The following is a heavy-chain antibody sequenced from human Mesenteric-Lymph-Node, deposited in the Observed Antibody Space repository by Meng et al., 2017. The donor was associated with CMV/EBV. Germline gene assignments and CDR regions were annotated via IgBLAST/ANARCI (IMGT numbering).Heavy chain of an antibody. V-gene: IGHV3-53*01. Sequence: GGSLRLSCAASGFTVSTNYMTWVRQAPGKGLEWVSMIYSGGTTHYADSVKGRFTISRDNSKNTLYLQMGGLRAEDTAVYYCARDTYYYGMDVWGQGTTVTVSS. CDR3: ARDTYYYGMDV. CDR1: GFTVSTNY. CDR2: IYSGGTT. J-gene: IGHJ6*02.